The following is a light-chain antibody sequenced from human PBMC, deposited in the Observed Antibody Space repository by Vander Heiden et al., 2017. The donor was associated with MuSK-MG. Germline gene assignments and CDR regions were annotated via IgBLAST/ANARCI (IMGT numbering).Light chain of an antibody. V-gene: IGKV1-39*01. J-gene: IGKJ2*01. CDR3: QQSYSTLYT. CDR1: QSISSY. Sequence: TQSPTSRSASVGDRITITCRASQSISSYLNWYQQKPGKAPKLLIYAASSLQSGVPSRFSGSGSGTDFTLTISSLQPEDFAAYYCQQSYSTLYTFGQGTKLEIK. CDR2: AAS.